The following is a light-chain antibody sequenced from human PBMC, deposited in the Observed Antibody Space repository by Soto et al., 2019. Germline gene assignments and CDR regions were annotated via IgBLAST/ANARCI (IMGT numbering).Light chain of an antibody. V-gene: IGLV2-11*01. CDR1: NSDVGAYNY. CDR2: DVT. J-gene: IGLJ1*01. Sequence: QSALTQPRSVSGSPGQSVTISCTGTNSDVGAYNYVSWYQQHPGKAPKVMIYDVTERPSGVPDRFSGSKSGNTASLTISGLQAEDEADYYCCSYAGSRTYVLGTGTKVTVL. CDR3: CSYAGSRTYV.